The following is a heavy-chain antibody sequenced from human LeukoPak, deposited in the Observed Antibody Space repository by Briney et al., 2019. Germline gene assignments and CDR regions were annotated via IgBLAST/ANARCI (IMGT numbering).Heavy chain of an antibody. CDR2: ISSSSSYI. Sequence: GGSLRLSCAASGFTFSSYSMNWVRQAPGKGLEWVSSISSSSSYIYYADSVKGRFTISRDNAKNSLYLQMNSLRAEDTAVYYCARDRFTAMVVHYFDYWGQGTLVTVSS. V-gene: IGHV3-21*01. J-gene: IGHJ4*02. CDR1: GFTFSSYS. CDR3: ARDRFTAMVVHYFDY. D-gene: IGHD5-18*01.